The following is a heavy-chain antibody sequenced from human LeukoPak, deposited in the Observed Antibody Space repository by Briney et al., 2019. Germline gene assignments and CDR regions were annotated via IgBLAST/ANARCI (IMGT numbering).Heavy chain of an antibody. CDR1: GGSFSGYY. CDR2: INHSGST. J-gene: IGHJ4*02. Sequence: PSETLSLTCAVYGGSFSGYYWSWIRQPPGKGLEWIGEINHSGSTNYNPSLKSRVTISVDTSKNQFSLKLSSVTAADTAVYYCARGRAYCSGGSCYSGYFDYWGQGTLVTVSS. V-gene: IGHV4-34*01. D-gene: IGHD2-15*01. CDR3: ARGRAYCSGGSCYSGYFDY.